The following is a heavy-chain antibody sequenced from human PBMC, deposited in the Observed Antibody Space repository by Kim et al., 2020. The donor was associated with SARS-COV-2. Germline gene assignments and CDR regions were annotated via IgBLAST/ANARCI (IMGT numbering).Heavy chain of an antibody. CDR3: ARDGPLMVYKSSGYYTNDAFDI. J-gene: IGHJ3*02. CDR1: GFTFSSYS. V-gene: IGHV3-21*01. D-gene: IGHD3-22*01. CDR2: ISSSSSYI. Sequence: GGSLRLSCAASGFTFSSYSMNWVRQAPGKGLEWVSSISSSSSYIYYADSVKGRFTISRDNAKNSLYLQMNSLRAEDTAVYYCARDGPLMVYKSSGYYTNDAFDIWGQGTMVTVSS.